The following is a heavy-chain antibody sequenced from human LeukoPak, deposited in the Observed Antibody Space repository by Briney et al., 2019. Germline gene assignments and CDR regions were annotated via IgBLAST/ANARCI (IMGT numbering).Heavy chain of an antibody. CDR3: AGESHFQLRLLPDY. Sequence: ASVKVSCKASGGTFNSYAISWVRQAPGQGLEWMGRIILIFGIANYAQKFQGRVTITADKSTSTAYMELSSLRSEDTAVYYCAGESHFQLRLLPDYWGQGTLVTVSS. CDR1: GGTFNSYA. V-gene: IGHV1-69*04. CDR2: IILIFGIA. J-gene: IGHJ4*02. D-gene: IGHD4-17*01.